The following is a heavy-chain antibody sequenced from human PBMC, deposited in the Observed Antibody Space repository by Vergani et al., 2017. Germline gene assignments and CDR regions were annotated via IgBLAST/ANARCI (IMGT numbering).Heavy chain of an antibody. J-gene: IGHJ6*02. Sequence: QVQVVQSGAEVKKPGASVKISCKASAYTFTDYYMHWVRRAPGQGLEWMGGINPKSGGTSYAQKFHGRVTMTRDTSISTAHMELRRLRSDDTAVYYCARAVRLMYYYDSSSYYYYYYSMDVWGQGTTVTVSS. CDR1: AYTFTDYY. CDR2: INPKSGGT. CDR3: ARAVRLMYYYDSSSYYYYYYSMDV. D-gene: IGHD3-22*01. V-gene: IGHV1-2*02.